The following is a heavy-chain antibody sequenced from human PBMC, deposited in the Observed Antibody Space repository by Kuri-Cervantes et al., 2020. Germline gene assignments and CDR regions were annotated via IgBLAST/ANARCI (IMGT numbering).Heavy chain of an antibody. CDR2: IYYSGST. CDR3: ARGFELNYYDSSGFYVDS. Sequence: SETLSLTCAVSGYSISSGYYWGWIRQPPGKGLEWIGSIYYSGSTYYNPSLKSRVTISVDTSKNQFSLKLSSVTAADTAVYYCARGFELNYYDSSGFYVDSWGQGTLVTVSS. D-gene: IGHD3-22*01. CDR1: GYSISSGYY. V-gene: IGHV4-38-2*01. J-gene: IGHJ4*02.